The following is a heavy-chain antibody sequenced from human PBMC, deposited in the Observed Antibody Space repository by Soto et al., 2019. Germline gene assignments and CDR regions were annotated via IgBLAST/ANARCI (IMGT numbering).Heavy chain of an antibody. CDR3: ASGASRWYPYFFDS. V-gene: IGHV1-69*01. CDR1: EGTFNSYA. Sequence: QAQVVQSGAEVRKPGSSVKLSCKASEGTFNSYAIAWVRQAPGQGLEWMGGIIPYYNTLNYAQKFQDRVTITEDDYTNTVYMELSSLRSDDTAGYFCASGASRWYPYFFDSWAQGTLVTVSS. J-gene: IGHJ4*02. D-gene: IGHD6-13*01. CDR2: IIPYYNTL.